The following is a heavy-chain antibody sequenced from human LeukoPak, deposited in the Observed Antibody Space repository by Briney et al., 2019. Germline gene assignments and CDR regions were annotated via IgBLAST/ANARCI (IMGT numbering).Heavy chain of an antibody. Sequence: GGSLRLSCATSGFDFSDASMAWVRQAPGEGLEWVSSIGATGDTYYAGSVKGRFTISRENAKKSLYLQMSSLRVEGTAVYFCVLGAYWNDDKNAFHIWGPGTMVTVSS. CDR3: VLGAYWNDDKNAFHI. D-gene: IGHD1-1*01. CDR1: GFDFSDAS. V-gene: IGHV3-13*01. CDR2: IGATGDT. J-gene: IGHJ3*02.